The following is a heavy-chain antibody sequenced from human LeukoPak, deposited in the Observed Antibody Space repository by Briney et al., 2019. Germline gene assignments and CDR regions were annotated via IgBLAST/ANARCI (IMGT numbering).Heavy chain of an antibody. CDR3: ASLAIGYCTNGVCYDY. CDR1: GYTFTSYY. Sequence: GASVKVSCKASGYTFTSYYMHWVRQAPGQGLEWMGIINPSGGSTSYAQKFQGRVTMTRDTSTSTVYMELSSLRSEDTAVYYCASLAIGYCTNGVCYDYWGQGTLLTVSS. J-gene: IGHJ4*02. V-gene: IGHV1-46*01. CDR2: INPSGGST. D-gene: IGHD2-8*01.